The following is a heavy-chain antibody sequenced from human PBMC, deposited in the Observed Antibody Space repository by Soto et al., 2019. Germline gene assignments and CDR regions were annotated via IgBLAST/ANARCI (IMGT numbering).Heavy chain of an antibody. CDR3: AKELRGYSGYGTDCEY. J-gene: IGHJ4*02. Sequence: EVKLLESGGGLVQPGGSLRLSWAASGFTFSSYAMSWVRQAPGKGLEWVSAISGSGGSTYYADSVKGRFTISRDNSKNTQYLQMNSLSAEDTAVYYCAKELRGYSGYGTDCEYWGQGTLVTVSS. CDR2: ISGSGGST. D-gene: IGHD5-12*01. V-gene: IGHV3-23*01. CDR1: GFTFSSYA.